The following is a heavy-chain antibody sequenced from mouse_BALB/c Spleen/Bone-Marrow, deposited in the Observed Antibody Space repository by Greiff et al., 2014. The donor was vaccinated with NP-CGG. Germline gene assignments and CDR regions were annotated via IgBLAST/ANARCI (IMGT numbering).Heavy chain of an antibody. CDR3: ANYYYGSSLFAY. CDR2: IDPANGNT. V-gene: IGHV14-3*02. J-gene: IGHJ3*01. Sequence: LVESGAELVKPGASVKLSCTASGFNIKDTYMHWVKQRPEQGLEWIGRIDPANGNTKYDPKFQGKATITADTSSNTAYLQLSSLTSEDNAVYYCANYYYGSSLFAYWGQGTLVTVSA. CDR1: GFNIKDTY. D-gene: IGHD1-1*01.